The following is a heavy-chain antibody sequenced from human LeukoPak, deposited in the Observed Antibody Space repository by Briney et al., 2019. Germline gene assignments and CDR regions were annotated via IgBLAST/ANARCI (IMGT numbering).Heavy chain of an antibody. J-gene: IGHJ6*02. CDR1: GYTFTSCA. V-gene: IGHV7-4-1*02. CDR3: ARILTGNYYYGMDV. CDR2: INTNTGNP. Sequence: WASVKVSCKASGYTFTSCAMNWVRQAPGQGLEWMGWINTNTGNPTYAQGFTGRFVFSLDTSVSTAYLQISSLKAEDTAVYYCARILTGNYYYGMDVWGQGTTVTVSS. D-gene: IGHD2-8*02.